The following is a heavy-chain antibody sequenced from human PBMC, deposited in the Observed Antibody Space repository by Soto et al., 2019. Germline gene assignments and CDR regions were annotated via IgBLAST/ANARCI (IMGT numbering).Heavy chain of an antibody. CDR3: ARMKVDSYQFYYAMDV. D-gene: IGHD3-9*01. CDR2: IFSDNER. V-gene: IGHV2-26*01. J-gene: IGHJ6*02. Sequence: ASGPTLVNPTDTLTLTCTVSGFSLTTGKMGVSWIRQPPGKALEWLAHIFSDNERSYSTSLQGRLTISKDTSGSQVVLSMTNVDPVDTATYYCARMKVDSYQFYYAMDVWGQGTTVTVSS. CDR1: GFSLTTGKMG.